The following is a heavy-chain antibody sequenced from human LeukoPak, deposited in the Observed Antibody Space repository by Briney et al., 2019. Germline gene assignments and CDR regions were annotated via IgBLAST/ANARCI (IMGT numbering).Heavy chain of an antibody. CDR2: ISWNSGSI. Sequence: PGGSLRLSCAASGLTFDDYAMHWVRQAPGKGLEWVSGISWNSGSIGYADSVKGRFTISRDNAKNSLYLQMNSLRAEDMALYYCAKDRGSSSWYAFDIWGQGTMVTVSS. CDR1: GLTFDDYA. D-gene: IGHD6-13*01. CDR3: AKDRGSSSWYAFDI. J-gene: IGHJ3*02. V-gene: IGHV3-9*03.